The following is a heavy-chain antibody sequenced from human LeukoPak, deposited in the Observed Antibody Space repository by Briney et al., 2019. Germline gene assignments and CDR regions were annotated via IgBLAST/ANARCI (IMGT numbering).Heavy chain of an antibody. J-gene: IGHJ4*02. CDR1: GFTFSSYA. D-gene: IGHD3-10*01. CDR3: ARGFPSPDKRPC. V-gene: IGHV3-64*01. CDR2: ISSNGGST. Sequence: GGSLRLSCSASGFTFSSYAMHWVRQAPGKGLEYVSAISSNGGSTYYANSVKGRFTISRDNSKNTLYLQVGSLRAEDMAVYYRARGFPSPDKRPCWGQGTLVTVSS.